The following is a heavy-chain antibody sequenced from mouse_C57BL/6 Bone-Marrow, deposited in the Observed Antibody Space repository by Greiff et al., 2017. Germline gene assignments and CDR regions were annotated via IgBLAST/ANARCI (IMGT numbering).Heavy chain of an antibody. D-gene: IGHD2-5*01. Sequence: EVKLQQSGAELVRPGASVKLSCTASGFNIKDDYMHWVKQRPEQGLEWIGWIDPENGDTEYASKFQGKATITADTSSNTAYLQLSSLTSEDTAVYYCTTSSYSNYVGYWGQGTTLTVSS. CDR1: GFNIKDDY. CDR3: TTSSYSNYVGY. CDR2: IDPENGDT. J-gene: IGHJ2*01. V-gene: IGHV14-4*01.